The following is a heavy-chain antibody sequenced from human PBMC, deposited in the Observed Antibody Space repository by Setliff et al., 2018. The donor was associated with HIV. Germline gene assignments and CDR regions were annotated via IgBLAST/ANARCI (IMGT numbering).Heavy chain of an antibody. V-gene: IGHV4-39*07. Sequence: SETLSLTCTVSGGSISSGSYYWSWIRQPPGKGLEWIGEINHSGSTHYNPSLQSRVTISVDKSKSQFSLKLNSVTAADTAVYYCGGNGYYSIDYWGQGTLVTVS. D-gene: IGHD3-22*01. CDR1: GGSISSGSYY. CDR2: INHSGST. J-gene: IGHJ4*02. CDR3: GGNGYYSIDY.